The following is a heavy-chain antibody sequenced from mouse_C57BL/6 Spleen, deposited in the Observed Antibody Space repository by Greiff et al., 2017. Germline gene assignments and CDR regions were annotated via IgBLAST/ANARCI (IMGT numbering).Heavy chain of an antibody. J-gene: IGHJ3*01. CDR3: ARSNWFAY. Sequence: QVQLQQSGPELVKPGASVKISCKASGYAFSSSWMNWVKQRPGQGLEWIGRIYPGDGDTNYNGKFKGKATLTADKSSSTAYMQLSSQTSEDSAVYFCARSNWFAYWGQGTLVTVSA. CDR2: IYPGDGDT. V-gene: IGHV1-82*01. CDR1: GYAFSSSW.